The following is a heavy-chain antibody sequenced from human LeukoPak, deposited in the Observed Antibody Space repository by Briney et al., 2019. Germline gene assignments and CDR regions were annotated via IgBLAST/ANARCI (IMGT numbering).Heavy chain of an antibody. CDR2: IYYSGST. CDR3: ARLPYYYDSSGYLYYYYGMDV. V-gene: IGHV4-31*03. Sequence: SQTLSLTCTVSGGSISSGGYYWSWIRQHPGKGLEWIGYIYYSGSTYYNPSLKSRVTISVDTSKNQFSLKLSSVTAADTAVYYCARLPYYYDSSGYLYYYYGMDVWGQGTTVTVSS. J-gene: IGHJ6*02. CDR1: GGSISSGGYY. D-gene: IGHD3-22*01.